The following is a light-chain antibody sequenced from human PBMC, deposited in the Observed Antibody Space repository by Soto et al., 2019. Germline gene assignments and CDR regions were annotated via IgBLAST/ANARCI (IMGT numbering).Light chain of an antibody. CDR3: QQYDNLPRT. J-gene: IGKJ5*01. V-gene: IGKV1-33*01. CDR1: QDISNY. Sequence: DIQMTQSPSSLSASVGDRVTITCQARQDISNYLNWYQQKPGKAPKLLIYDASNLETGVPSRFSGSGSGTDFTFTISSLQPEDIATYYCQQYDNLPRTFGQGTLLEIK. CDR2: DAS.